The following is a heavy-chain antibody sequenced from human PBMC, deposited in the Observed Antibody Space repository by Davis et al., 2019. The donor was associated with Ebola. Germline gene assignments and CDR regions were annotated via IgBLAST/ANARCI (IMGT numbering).Heavy chain of an antibody. Sequence: MLSETLSLTCTVSGGSISSYYWSWIRQPPGKGLEWIGYIYYSGSTYYNPSLKSRVTISVDTSKNQFSLKLSSVTAADTAVYYCASVAPAAGRFDPWGQGTLVTVSS. V-gene: IGHV4-59*08. CDR2: IYYSGST. D-gene: IGHD2-2*01. CDR3: ASVAPAAGRFDP. CDR1: GGSISSYY. J-gene: IGHJ5*02.